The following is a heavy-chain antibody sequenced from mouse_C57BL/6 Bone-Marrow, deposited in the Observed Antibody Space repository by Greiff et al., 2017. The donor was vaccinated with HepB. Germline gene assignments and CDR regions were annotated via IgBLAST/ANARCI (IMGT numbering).Heavy chain of an antibody. J-gene: IGHJ4*01. CDR1: GFTFSDYG. V-gene: IGHV5-15*04. Sequence: DVQLVESGGGLVQPGGSLKLSCAASGFTFSDYGMAWVRQAPRKGPEWVAFISNLAYSIYYADTVTGRFTISRENAKNTLYLEMSSLRSEDTAMYYCARRPYYYGSSYAMDYWGQGTSVTVSS. D-gene: IGHD1-1*01. CDR2: ISNLAYSI. CDR3: ARRPYYYGSSYAMDY.